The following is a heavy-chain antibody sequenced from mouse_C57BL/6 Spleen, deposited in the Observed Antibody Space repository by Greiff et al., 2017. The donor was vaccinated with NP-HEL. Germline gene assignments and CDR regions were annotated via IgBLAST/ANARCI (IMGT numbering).Heavy chain of an antibody. CDR1: GYTFTSYW. CDR2: INPSNGGT. V-gene: IGHV1-53*01. J-gene: IGHJ2*01. CDR3: AGKSSQYYYFDY. Sequence: QVQLQQPGTELVKPGASVKLSCKASGYTFTSYWMHWVKQRPGQGLEWIGNINPSNGGTNYNEKFKSKATLTVDKSSSTAYMQLSSLTSEDSAVYYFAGKSSQYYYFDYWGQGTTLTVSS. D-gene: IGHD1-1*01.